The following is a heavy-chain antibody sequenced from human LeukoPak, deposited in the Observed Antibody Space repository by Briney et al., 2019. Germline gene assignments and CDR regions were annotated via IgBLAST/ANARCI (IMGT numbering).Heavy chain of an antibody. CDR1: GFIVSRNY. J-gene: IGHJ4*02. CDR2: IYSGGKT. CDR3: AXGGXIXXXXXY. Sequence: GGSLRLSCAASGFIVSRNYMSWVRQAPGKGLEWVSVIYSGGKTYYADSVKGRFTISRDNSKNTVYLQMNSLRAEDTAVYYCAXGGXIXXXXXYWGXGTLXTVSS. V-gene: IGHV3-66*01. D-gene: IGHD3-16*01.